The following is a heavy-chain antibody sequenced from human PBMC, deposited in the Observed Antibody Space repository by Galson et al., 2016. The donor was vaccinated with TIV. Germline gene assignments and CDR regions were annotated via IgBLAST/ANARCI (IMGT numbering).Heavy chain of an antibody. CDR3: AQWLGTSNS. V-gene: IGHV3-7*01. J-gene: IGHJ4*02. Sequence: SLRLSCADSRSTFSSSWMNWVRRAPGKGLEWVANINGDGTEIKYVDSVKGRFTFSRDNAKNSLYLQMSNLRVEDTAIYYCAQWLGTSNSWGQGTLVTVSS. CDR1: RSTFSSSW. CDR2: INGDGTEI. D-gene: IGHD6-19*01.